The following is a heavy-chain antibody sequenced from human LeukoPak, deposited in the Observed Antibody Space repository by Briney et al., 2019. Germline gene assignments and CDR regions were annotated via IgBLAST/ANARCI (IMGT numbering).Heavy chain of an antibody. Sequence: PSQTLSLTCTVSGGSLNNGDYWSWVPPPPGKGLGGVGYINYSGSSYYNHSLRSRVTISVDTSKNHFSLKLSSVTAADTAVYYCARVPYSSSWYWYFDLWGRGTLVTVSS. V-gene: IGHV4-30-4*01. CDR3: ARVPYSSSWYWYFDL. D-gene: IGHD6-13*01. CDR1: GGSLNNGDY. CDR2: INYSGSS. J-gene: IGHJ2*01.